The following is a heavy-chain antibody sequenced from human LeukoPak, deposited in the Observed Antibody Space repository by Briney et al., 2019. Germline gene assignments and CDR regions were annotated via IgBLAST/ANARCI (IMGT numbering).Heavy chain of an antibody. CDR3: ARGLYIAAAGAYYFDY. Sequence: PSETLTLTCTVSGGSISSYYWSWIRQPPGKGLEWIGYIYYSGSTNYNPSLKSRVTISVDTSKNQFSLKLSSVTAADTAVYYCARGLYIAAAGAYYFDYWGPGTLVTVSS. CDR1: GGSISSYY. D-gene: IGHD6-13*01. V-gene: IGHV4-59*01. CDR2: IYYSGST. J-gene: IGHJ4*02.